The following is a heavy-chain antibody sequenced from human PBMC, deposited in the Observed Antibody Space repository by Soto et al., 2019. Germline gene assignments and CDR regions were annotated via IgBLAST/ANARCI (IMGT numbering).Heavy chain of an antibody. D-gene: IGHD5-12*01. CDR1: GFTFSSYA. CDR3: AKDPARDGYNSPYFDY. Sequence: GGSLRLSCAASGFTFSSYAMSWVRQAPGKGLEWVSAISGSGGSTYYADSVKGRFTISRDNSKNTLYLQMNSLRAEDTAVYYCAKDPARDGYNSPYFDYWGQGTLVTVSS. CDR2: ISGSGGST. V-gene: IGHV3-23*01. J-gene: IGHJ4*02.